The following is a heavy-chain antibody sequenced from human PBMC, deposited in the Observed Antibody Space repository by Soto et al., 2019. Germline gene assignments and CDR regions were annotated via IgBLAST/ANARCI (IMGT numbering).Heavy chain of an antibody. Sequence: SETLSLTCIVSGGSISTGDYYWSWIRQHPGKGLEWIGYIRYIGNTYYNPSLRGRLSISVDTSKNRLSLKLTSVTAAYTALYFFARGLALAATGTGWFGPWGKGTLVTVCS. J-gene: IGHJ5*02. V-gene: IGHV4-31*03. D-gene: IGHD6-13*01. CDR2: IRYIGNT. CDR3: ARGLALAATGTGWFGP. CDR1: GGSISTGDYY.